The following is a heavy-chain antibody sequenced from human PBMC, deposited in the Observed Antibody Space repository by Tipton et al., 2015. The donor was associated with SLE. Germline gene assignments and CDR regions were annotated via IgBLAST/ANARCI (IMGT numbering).Heavy chain of an antibody. Sequence: TLSLTCTVSGVSISRGGYYWSWIRQQPGKGLEWIAYVYYSGSIYYNPSLQGRGSISVDTSKNQFSLKLSSVTAADTAVYYCARDEYRYDATGYHLLGHFDFWGQGTLVTVSS. CDR3: ARDEYRYDATGYHLLGHFDF. CDR2: VYYSGSI. V-gene: IGHV4-31*03. CDR1: GVSISRGGYY. J-gene: IGHJ4*02. D-gene: IGHD3-22*01.